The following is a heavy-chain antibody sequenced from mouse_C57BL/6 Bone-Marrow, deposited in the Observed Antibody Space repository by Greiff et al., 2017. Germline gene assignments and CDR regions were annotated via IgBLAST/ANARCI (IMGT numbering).Heavy chain of an antibody. CDR2: ISYDGSN. J-gene: IGHJ4*01. Sequence: ESGPGLVKPSQSLSLTCSVTGYSITSGYYWNWIRQFPGNKLEWMGYISYDGSNNYNPSLKNRISITRDTSKNQFFLKLTSVTTEDTATYYCARPLDYYAMDYWGQGTSVTVSS. CDR3: ARPLDYYAMDY. V-gene: IGHV3-6*01. CDR1: GYSITSGYY.